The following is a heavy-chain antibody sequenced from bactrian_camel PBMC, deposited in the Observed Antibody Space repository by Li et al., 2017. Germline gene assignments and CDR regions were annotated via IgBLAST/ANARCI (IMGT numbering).Heavy chain of an antibody. CDR1: GYTYLTNF. D-gene: IGHD3*01. J-gene: IGHJ4*01. Sequence: VQLVESGGGSVQAGGSLRLSCTASGYTYLTNFVGWFRQAPGKEREGVATISTGGGITYYADSLKGRFSISQGDAKNTVNLQMNSLEPEDTATYYCAAGQILGAPCVGRTSLRGARGPRSPSP. CDR2: ISTGGGIT. CDR3: AAGQILGAPCVGRTSLR. V-gene: IGHV3S31*01.